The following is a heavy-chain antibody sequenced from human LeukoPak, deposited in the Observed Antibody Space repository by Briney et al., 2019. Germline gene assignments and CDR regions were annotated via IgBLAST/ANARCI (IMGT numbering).Heavy chain of an antibody. D-gene: IGHD3-9*01. CDR1: GGSFSGYY. CDR2: INHSGST. CDR3: ARGDKARYDILTGYYRRYYFDY. J-gene: IGHJ4*02. Sequence: PSETLSLTCAVYGGSFSGYYWSWIRQPPGKGLEWIGEINHSGSTNYNPSLKSRVTISVDTSKDQFSLKLSSVTAADTAVHYCARGDKARYDILTGYYRRYYFDYWGQGTLVTVSS. V-gene: IGHV4-34*01.